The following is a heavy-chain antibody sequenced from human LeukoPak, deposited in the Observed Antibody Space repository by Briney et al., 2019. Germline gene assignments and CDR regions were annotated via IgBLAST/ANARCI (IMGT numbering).Heavy chain of an antibody. J-gene: IGHJ4*02. Sequence: GGSLRLSCAASGIRFSDYWMSWVRQAPGKGLEWVANIKQDGSEKYYVDSVKGRFTISRDNAKNSLYLQMNSLRAEDTAVYYCAKDRTHCDDIDYWGQGTLVTVSS. D-gene: IGHD1-14*01. CDR3: AKDRTHCDDIDY. CDR2: IKQDGSEK. CDR1: GIRFSDYW. V-gene: IGHV3-7*01.